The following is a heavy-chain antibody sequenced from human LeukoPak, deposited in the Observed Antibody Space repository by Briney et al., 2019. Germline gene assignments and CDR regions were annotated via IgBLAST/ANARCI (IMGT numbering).Heavy chain of an antibody. V-gene: IGHV1-18*01. J-gene: IGHJ4*02. Sequence: ASVKVSCKASGYTFTSYGISWVRQAPGQGLEWMGWISAYNGNTNYAQKFQGRVTMTRDTSTSTVYMELSSLRSEDTAVYYCARVAYCGGDCYMNYFDYWGQGTLVTVSS. CDR3: ARVAYCGGDCYMNYFDY. CDR1: GYTFTSYG. CDR2: ISAYNGNT. D-gene: IGHD2-21*01.